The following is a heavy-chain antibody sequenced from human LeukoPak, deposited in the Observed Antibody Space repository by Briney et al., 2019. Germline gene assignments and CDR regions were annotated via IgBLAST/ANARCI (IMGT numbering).Heavy chain of an antibody. J-gene: IGHJ6*03. CDR3: ARAGLADYYYYYMDV. CDR2: INPNSGGT. Sequence: ASVKVSCKASGYTFTGYYMHWVRQAPGQGLEWMGWINPNSGGTNYAQKFQGRVTMTRDTSISTAYMELSRLSSDDTAVYYCARAGLADYYYYYMDVWGKGTTVTVSS. V-gene: IGHV1-2*02. D-gene: IGHD3/OR15-3a*01. CDR1: GYTFTGYY.